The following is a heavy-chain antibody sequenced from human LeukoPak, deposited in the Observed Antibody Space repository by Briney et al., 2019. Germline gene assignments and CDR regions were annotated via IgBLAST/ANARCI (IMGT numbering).Heavy chain of an antibody. J-gene: IGHJ3*02. V-gene: IGHV1-18*01. CDR1: GYTFTSYG. Sequence: GASVKVSCKASGYTFTSYGISWVRQAPGQGLEWMGWIIAYNGNTNYAQKLQGRVTMTTDTSTSTAYMELRSLRSDDTAVYYCARDFNTAGYYDSEDAFDIWGQGTMVTVSS. D-gene: IGHD3-22*01. CDR2: IIAYNGNT. CDR3: ARDFNTAGYYDSEDAFDI.